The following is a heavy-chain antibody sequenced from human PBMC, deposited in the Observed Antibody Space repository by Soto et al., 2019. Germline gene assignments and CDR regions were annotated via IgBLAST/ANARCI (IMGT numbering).Heavy chain of an antibody. V-gene: IGHV1-18*01. Sequence: ASVKVSCKASGYSFSSFGFSWVRQAPGQGLEWMGWISAYNGNTNYAQKFQGRVTMTTDTSTSTAYMELRSLRSDDTAVYYCARGHYYDNTGPSFDYWGQGTLVTVSS. D-gene: IGHD3-22*01. J-gene: IGHJ4*02. CDR1: GYSFSSFG. CDR3: ARGHYYDNTGPSFDY. CDR2: ISAYNGNT.